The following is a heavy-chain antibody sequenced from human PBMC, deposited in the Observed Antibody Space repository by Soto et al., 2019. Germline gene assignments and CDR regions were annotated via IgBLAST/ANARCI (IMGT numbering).Heavy chain of an antibody. CDR3: ATEGFGGSYYGH. CDR2: IIPLSDTA. D-gene: IGHD1-26*01. V-gene: IGHV1-69*06. Sequence: QMQLVQTGAEVKKPGSSVKVSCRASGGSLNNYALSWVRQDPGQGLEWMGSIIPLSDTAKYAQKFHNRVTITADRSGITAFMELSSLTSEDTAMYYCATEGFGGSYYGHWGQGTLVTVSS. CDR1: GGSLNNYA. J-gene: IGHJ4*02.